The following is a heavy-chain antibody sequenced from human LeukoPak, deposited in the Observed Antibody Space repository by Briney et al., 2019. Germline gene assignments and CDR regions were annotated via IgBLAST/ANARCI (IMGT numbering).Heavy chain of an antibody. J-gene: IGHJ4*02. CDR2: IYSSGST. CDR1: GVSISSGSYY. Sequence: SETLSLTCNVSGVSISSGSYYWGWIRQPPGKGLEWIGSIYSSGSTYYNSSLKSRVTISIDTSKNQFSLKLSSVTAADTAVYYCARQSPPYYFDYWGQGTLVTVSS. V-gene: IGHV4-39*01. CDR3: ARQSPPYYFDY.